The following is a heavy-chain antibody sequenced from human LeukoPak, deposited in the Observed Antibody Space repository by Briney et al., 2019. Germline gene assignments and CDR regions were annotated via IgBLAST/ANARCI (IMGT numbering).Heavy chain of an antibody. V-gene: IGHV4-59*01. CDR2: IYYSGST. D-gene: IGHD1-14*01. J-gene: IGHJ4*02. Sequence: SETLSLTCTVSGDSISNYYWSWIRQPPGKGLEWIGYIYYSGSTNYNPSLKSRVTISVDTSKNQFSLKLSSVTAADTAVYYCARKRNRGTFDYWGQGILVTVSS. CDR1: GDSISNYY. CDR3: ARKRNRGTFDY.